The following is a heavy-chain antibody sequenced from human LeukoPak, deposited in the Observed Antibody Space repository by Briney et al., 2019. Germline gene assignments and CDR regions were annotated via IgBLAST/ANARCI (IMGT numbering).Heavy chain of an antibody. CDR3: AKEVGDSGY. CDR2: ISYDGSNK. CDR1: GFTFSSYG. D-gene: IGHD3-16*01. J-gene: IGHJ4*02. Sequence: EGSLRLSCAASGFTFSSYGMHWVRQAPGKGLEWVAVISYDGSNKYYADSVKGRFTISRDNSKNTLHLQMNSLRAEDTAVYYCAKEVGDSGYWGQGTLVTVSS. V-gene: IGHV3-30*18.